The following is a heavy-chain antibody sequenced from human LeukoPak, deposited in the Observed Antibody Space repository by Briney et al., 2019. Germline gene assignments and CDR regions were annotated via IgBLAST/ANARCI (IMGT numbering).Heavy chain of an antibody. CDR2: IKQDGSEK. D-gene: IGHD6-13*01. CDR1: GFTFSSDW. V-gene: IGHV3-7*01. Sequence: PGGSLRLSCAVSGFTFSSDWMTWVRQAPGKGLEWVANIKQDGSEKHYVDSVKGRFTISRDNAKNSLYLQMNSLRAEDTAVYYCARVLLIAALDYWGQGTLVTVSS. CDR3: ARVLLIAALDY. J-gene: IGHJ4*02.